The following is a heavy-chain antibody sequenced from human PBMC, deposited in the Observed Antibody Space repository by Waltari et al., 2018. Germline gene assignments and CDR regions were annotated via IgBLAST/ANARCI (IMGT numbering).Heavy chain of an antibody. CDR1: GFTFSSYG. CDR3: AKDHDPQTPVTRYAFDI. J-gene: IGHJ3*02. D-gene: IGHD4-17*01. CDR2: RRYDGSNE. Sequence: QVQLVESGGGVVQPGGSLRLSCAASGFTFSSYGLPWVRQAPGKGLEWVALRRYDGSNEYDADAGKGRFTISRDNSKNTLYLQMNSLRAEDTAVYYCAKDHDPQTPVTRYAFDIWGQGTMVTVSS. V-gene: IGHV3-30*02.